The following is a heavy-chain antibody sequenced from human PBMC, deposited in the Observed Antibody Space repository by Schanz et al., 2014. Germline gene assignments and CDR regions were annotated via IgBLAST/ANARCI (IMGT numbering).Heavy chain of an antibody. CDR3: AATTILAD. CDR1: GFTFSSYW. Sequence: EVQLVESGGGLVQPGGSLRLSCAASGFTFSSYWMHWVRQAPGKGLVWVSYISSSSSYTNYADSVKGRFTISRDNAKNSLYLQMNSLRDEDTAVYYCAATTILADWGQGTLVAVSS. V-gene: IGHV3-48*02. CDR2: ISSSSSYT. J-gene: IGHJ4*02. D-gene: IGHD3-3*01.